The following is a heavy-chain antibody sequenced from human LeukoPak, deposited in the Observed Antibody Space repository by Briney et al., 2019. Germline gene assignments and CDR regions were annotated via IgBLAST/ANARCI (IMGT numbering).Heavy chain of an antibody. CDR1: GYTFTSYY. Sequence: WASVKVSCKASGYTFTSYYMHWVRQAPGQGLEWMGIINPSGGSTSYAQKFQGRVTMTRDTSISTAYMELSRLRSDDTAVYYCARDSIVSGSYFVPLDYWGQGTLVTVSS. V-gene: IGHV1-46*01. J-gene: IGHJ4*02. CDR3: ARDSIVSGSYFVPLDY. CDR2: INPSGGST. D-gene: IGHD1-26*01.